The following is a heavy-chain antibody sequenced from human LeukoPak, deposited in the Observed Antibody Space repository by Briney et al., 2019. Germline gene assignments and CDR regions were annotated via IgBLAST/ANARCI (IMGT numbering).Heavy chain of an antibody. CDR3: ARARIAAAGTFDY. CDR2: IYYSGST. Sequence: SETLSLTCTLSSYSISSGYYWSWIRQPPGKGLEWIGYIYYSGSTNYNPSLKSRVTISVDTSKNQFSLKLSSVTAADTAVYYCARARIAAAGTFDYWGQGTLVTVSS. CDR1: SYSISSGYY. V-gene: IGHV4-61*01. J-gene: IGHJ4*02. D-gene: IGHD6-13*01.